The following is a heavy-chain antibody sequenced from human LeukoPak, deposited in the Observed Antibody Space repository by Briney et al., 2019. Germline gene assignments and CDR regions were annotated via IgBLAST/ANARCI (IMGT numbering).Heavy chain of an antibody. V-gene: IGHV3-15*01. J-gene: IGHJ5*02. CDR1: GFTFSNAW. D-gene: IGHD2-21*02. CDR3: TTEYCGGDCYIP. CDR2: IKSKTDGGTT. Sequence: GGSLRLSCAASGFTFSNAWTSWVRQAPGKGLEWVGRIKSKTDGGTTDYAAPVKGRFTISRDDSKNTLYLQMNSLKTEDTAVYYCTTEYCGGDCYIPWGQGTLVTVSS.